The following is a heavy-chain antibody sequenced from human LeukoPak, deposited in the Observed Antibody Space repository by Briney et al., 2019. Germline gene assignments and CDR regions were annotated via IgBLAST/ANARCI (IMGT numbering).Heavy chain of an antibody. CDR1: GFTFRYYG. D-gene: IGHD2-2*01. J-gene: IGHJ3*02. V-gene: IGHV3-48*04. CDR2: ISSSSSIT. CDR3: AKDQESSGPTARDAFDI. Sequence: GGSLRLSCVASGFTFRYYGMNWVRQAPGKGLEWVSYISSSSSITYYADSVKGRFTISRDNAKNSLYLQMNSLRAEDTAVYYCAKDQESSGPTARDAFDIWGQGTMVTVSS.